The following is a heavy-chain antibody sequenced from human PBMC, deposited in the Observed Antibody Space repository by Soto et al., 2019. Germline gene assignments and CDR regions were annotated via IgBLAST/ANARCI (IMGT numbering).Heavy chain of an antibody. J-gene: IGHJ1*01. Sequence: EVQLVESGGGLVQPGWSLRLSCAASGFTFSSYWMHWVRQAPGKGLVWVSSISTDASSTSYADPVKGRFTISRDNAKNTLCLQMNSVRAEDTAVYYCARLPNKSPQNWGQGTLVIVSP. CDR3: ARLPNKSPQN. V-gene: IGHV3-74*01. CDR2: ISTDASST. CDR1: GFTFSSYW.